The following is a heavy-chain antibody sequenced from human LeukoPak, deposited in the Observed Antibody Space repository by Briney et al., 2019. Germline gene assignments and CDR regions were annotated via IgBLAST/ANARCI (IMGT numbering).Heavy chain of an antibody. D-gene: IGHD2-15*01. CDR3: ARDGYCSGGSCQLYY. CDR2: INPSGGST. V-gene: IGHV1-46*01. CDR1: GYTFTSYY. Sequence: ASVKVSCKASGYTFTSYYMHWVRQAPGQGLEWMGIINPSGGSTSYAQKFQGRVTMTRDTSTSTIYMELSSLRSEDTAVYYCARDGYCSGGSCQLYYWGQGTLVTVSS. J-gene: IGHJ4*02.